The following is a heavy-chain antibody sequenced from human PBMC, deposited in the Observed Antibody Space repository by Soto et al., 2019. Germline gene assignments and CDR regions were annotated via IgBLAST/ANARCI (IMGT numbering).Heavy chain of an antibody. J-gene: IGHJ5*02. D-gene: IGHD3-9*01. CDR2: IYYSGST. V-gene: IGHV4-59*01. Sequence: PSETLSLICTVSGGSISSYYWSWIRQPPGKGLEWIGYIYYSGSTNYNPSLKSRVTISVDTSKNQFSLKLSSVTAADTAMYYCAREAGVRYPFDPWGQGTLVTVSS. CDR1: GGSISSYY. CDR3: AREAGVRYPFDP.